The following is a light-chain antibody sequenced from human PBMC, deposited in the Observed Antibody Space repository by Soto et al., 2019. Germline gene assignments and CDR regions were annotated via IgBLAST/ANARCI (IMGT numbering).Light chain of an antibody. J-gene: IGLJ3*02. CDR1: SSDVGGYNY. CDR2: EVS. CDR3: SSYTSSSTRV. Sequence: QSALTQPASVSGSPGQSITISCTGTSSDVGGYNYVSWYQQHPGKAPKLMIYEVSNRPSGVSNRFSGSKSGNTASLTISGLQDEDAADYYCSSYTSSSTRVFGGGTKLTVL. V-gene: IGLV2-14*01.